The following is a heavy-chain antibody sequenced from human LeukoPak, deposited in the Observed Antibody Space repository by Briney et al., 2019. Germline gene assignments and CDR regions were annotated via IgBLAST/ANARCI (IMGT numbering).Heavy chain of an antibody. D-gene: IGHD5-18*01. CDR2: MKQDGSEK. CDR3: ARVVVQLWLPYNWFDP. Sequence: PGGSLRLSCAASGFTFSSYWMSWVRQAPGKGLEWVANMKQDGSEKYYVDSVKGRFTISRDNAKNSLYLQMNSLRAEDTAVYYCARVVVQLWLPYNWFDPWGQGTLVTVSS. J-gene: IGHJ5*02. V-gene: IGHV3-7*01. CDR1: GFTFSSYW.